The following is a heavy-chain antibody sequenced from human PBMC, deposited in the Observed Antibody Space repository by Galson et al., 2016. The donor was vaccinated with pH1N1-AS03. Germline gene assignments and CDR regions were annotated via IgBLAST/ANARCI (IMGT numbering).Heavy chain of an antibody. CDR2: FSLDSDWI. V-gene: IGHV3-9*01. J-gene: IGHJ4*02. Sequence: SLRLSCAVSGFSLDLYAMHWVRQIPGKGLEWVSGFSLDSDWIGYADSVKGRFTVSRDSGKNSVELQMNSLGAEDTAVYYCARDSPTTLIGGEVWGQGTLVTVSS. D-gene: IGHD2-21*01. CDR1: GFSLDLYA. CDR3: ARDSPTTLIGGEV.